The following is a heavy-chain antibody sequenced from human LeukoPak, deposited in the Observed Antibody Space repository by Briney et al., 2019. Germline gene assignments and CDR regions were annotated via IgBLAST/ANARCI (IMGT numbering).Heavy chain of an antibody. CDR3: ARNLIPEQLVLNF. D-gene: IGHD6-13*01. CDR1: GGSISSYY. V-gene: IGHV4-59*01. CDR2: IYYSGST. Sequence: SETLSLTCTVSGGSISSYYWSWIRQPPGKGLEWIGYIYYSGSTNYNPSLKSRVTISVDTSKNQFSLKLSSVAAADTAVYYCARNLIPEQLVLNFWGQGTLVTVSS. J-gene: IGHJ4*02.